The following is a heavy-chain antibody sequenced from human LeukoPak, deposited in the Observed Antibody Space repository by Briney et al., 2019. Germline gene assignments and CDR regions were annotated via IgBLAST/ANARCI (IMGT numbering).Heavy chain of an antibody. V-gene: IGHV1-24*01. CDR2: FDPEDEET. J-gene: IGHJ6*03. D-gene: IGHD2-8*01. CDR3: AVGCTNGVCRTRRYYYYYYYMDV. CDR1: RNTLTELS. Sequence: ASVKVSCKVSRNTLTELSMHWVRQAPGKGLEWMGGFDPEDEETIYVQKFQGRVTMTEDTSTDTAYMELSRLRSDDTAVYYCAVGCTNGVCRTRRYYYYYYYMDVWGKGTTVTVSS.